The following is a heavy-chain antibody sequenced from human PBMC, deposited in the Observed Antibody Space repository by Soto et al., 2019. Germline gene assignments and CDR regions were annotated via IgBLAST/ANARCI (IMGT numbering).Heavy chain of an antibody. J-gene: IGHJ3*02. V-gene: IGHV4-59*01. CDR2: IYYSGST. CDR1: GGSISSYY. Sequence: QVQLQESGPGLVKPSETLSLTCTVSGGSISSYYWRWIRQPPGKGLEWIGYIYYSGSTNYNPSLKSRVTISVDTCMNRLSLKLSCVTAAETVVDYCPREPQVGAFDIWGQGKMVTVSS. CDR3: PREPQVGAFDI.